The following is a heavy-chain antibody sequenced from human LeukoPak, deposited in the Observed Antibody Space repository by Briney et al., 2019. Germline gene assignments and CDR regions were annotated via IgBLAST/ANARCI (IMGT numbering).Heavy chain of an antibody. CDR2: ISSSSSYI. D-gene: IGHD5-24*01. Sequence: GGSLRLSCAASGFTFSSYSMNWVRQAPGKGLEWVSSISSSSSYIYYADSVKGRFTISRDNAKNSLYLQMNSLRAEDTAVYYCARDLNGYRHDAFDIWGQGTMVTVSS. V-gene: IGHV3-21*01. CDR3: ARDLNGYRHDAFDI. CDR1: GFTFSSYS. J-gene: IGHJ3*02.